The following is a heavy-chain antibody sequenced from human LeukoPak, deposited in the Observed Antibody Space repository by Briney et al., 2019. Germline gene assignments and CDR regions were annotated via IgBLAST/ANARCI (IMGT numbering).Heavy chain of an antibody. CDR1: GFTFSSYS. CDR2: ISSSSSCI. CDR3: ARDSSAAMVY. D-gene: IGHD5-18*01. V-gene: IGHV3-21*01. Sequence: GGSLRLSCAASGFTFSSYSMNWVRQAPGKGLEWVSSISSSSSCIYYADSVKGRFTISRDNAKNSLYLQMNSLRAEDTAVYYCARDSSAAMVYWGQGTLVTVSS. J-gene: IGHJ4*02.